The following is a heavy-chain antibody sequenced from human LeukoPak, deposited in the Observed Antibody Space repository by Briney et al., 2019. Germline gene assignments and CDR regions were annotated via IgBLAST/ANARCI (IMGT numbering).Heavy chain of an antibody. CDR2: IYRSGST. CDR1: GYSINSGYY. V-gene: IGHV4-38-2*02. CDR3: AREGAAAEYYFDY. Sequence: SETLSLTCTVSGYSINSGYYWVWIRQPPGKGLEWIGSIYRSGSTNYNPSLKSRVTISVDTSKNQFSLKVGSVTAADTAVYYCAREGAAAEYYFDYWGQGTLVTVSS. J-gene: IGHJ4*02. D-gene: IGHD6-13*01.